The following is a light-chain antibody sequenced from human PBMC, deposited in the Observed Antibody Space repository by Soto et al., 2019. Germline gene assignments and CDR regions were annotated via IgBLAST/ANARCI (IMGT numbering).Light chain of an antibody. V-gene: IGLV2-14*03. CDR1: SSDVGAYNF. CDR3: SSYTTSNSLV. Sequence: QSALTQPASVSGSPGQSITISCTGTSSDVGAYNFVSWYQQHPGKAPKLMIYDVTNRPSGVSSRFSVSKSGNTASLAISGLQAEDEADYCCSSYTTSNSLVFGGGTKLTVL. J-gene: IGLJ2*01. CDR2: DVT.